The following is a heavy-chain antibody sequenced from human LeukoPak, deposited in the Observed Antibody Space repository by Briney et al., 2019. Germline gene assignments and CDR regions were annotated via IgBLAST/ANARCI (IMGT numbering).Heavy chain of an antibody. J-gene: IGHJ4*02. CDR2: VSAHDGHT. Sequence: ASVKVSCQASGYTVLSCGISWVRQAPGQGLEWLGWVSAHDGHTNYAQKVQGRVTMTTDTSTTTAYMELRSLRSDDTAVYFCARDNAFESSGWSYWGQGTLVTVSS. V-gene: IGHV1-18*01. D-gene: IGHD6-19*01. CDR3: ARDNAFESSGWSY. CDR1: GYTVLSCG.